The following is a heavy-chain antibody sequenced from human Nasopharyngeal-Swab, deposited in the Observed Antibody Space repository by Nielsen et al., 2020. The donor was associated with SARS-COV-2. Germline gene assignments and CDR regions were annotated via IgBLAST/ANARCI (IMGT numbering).Heavy chain of an antibody. CDR3: TTDDVMITFGGVIVMDY. V-gene: IGHV3-15*01. D-gene: IGHD3-16*02. Sequence: GESLKISCAASGFTFSNAWMSWVRQAPGKGLEWVGRIKSKTDGGTTDYAAPVKGRFTISRDDSKNTLYLQMNSLETEDTAVYYCTTDDVMITFGGVIVMDYWGQGTLVTVSS. CDR1: GFTFSNAW. CDR2: IKSKTDGGTT. J-gene: IGHJ4*02.